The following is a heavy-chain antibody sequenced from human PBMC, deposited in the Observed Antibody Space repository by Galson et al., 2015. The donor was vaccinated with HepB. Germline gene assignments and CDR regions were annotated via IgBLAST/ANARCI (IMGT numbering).Heavy chain of an antibody. J-gene: IGHJ4*02. D-gene: IGHD3-10*01. V-gene: IGHV3-23*01. Sequence: SLRLSCAASGFTFSSYAMSWVRQAPGKGLEWVSAISGSGGSTYYADSVKGRFTISRDNSKNTLYLQMNSLRAEDTAVYYCAKDDYGSGSYCYWGQGTLVTVSS. CDR1: GFTFSSYA. CDR3: AKDDYGSGSYCY. CDR2: ISGSGGST.